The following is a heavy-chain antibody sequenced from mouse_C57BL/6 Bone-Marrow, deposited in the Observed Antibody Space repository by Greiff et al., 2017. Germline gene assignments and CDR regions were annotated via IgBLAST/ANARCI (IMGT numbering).Heavy chain of an antibody. CDR3: ARSTGVAHQYWYCDD. CDR2: IYPRSGNT. Sequence: QVQLQQSGAELARPGASVKLSCKASGYTFTSYGISWVKQRTGQGLEWIGEIYPRSGNTYYNEKFKGQATLTADKSSSTAYMGLRSLTSEDSAVYFCARSTGVAHQYWYCDDWGTGTTVTVSS. D-gene: IGHD1-1*01. J-gene: IGHJ1*03. V-gene: IGHV1-81*01. CDR1: GYTFTSYG.